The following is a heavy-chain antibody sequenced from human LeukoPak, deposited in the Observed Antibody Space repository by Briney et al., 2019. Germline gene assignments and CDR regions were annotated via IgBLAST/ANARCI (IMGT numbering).Heavy chain of an antibody. CDR3: ARIYDSSGFHPGFDP. J-gene: IGHJ5*02. V-gene: IGHV1-2*02. CDR1: GYTFTGYY. CDR2: INPNSGGT. D-gene: IGHD3-22*01. Sequence: VASVKVSCKASGYTFTGYYMHWVRQAPGQGLEWMGWINPNSGGTNYAQKFQGRVTMTRDTSISTAYMELSRLRSDDTAVYYCARIYDSSGFHPGFDPWGQGTLVTVSS.